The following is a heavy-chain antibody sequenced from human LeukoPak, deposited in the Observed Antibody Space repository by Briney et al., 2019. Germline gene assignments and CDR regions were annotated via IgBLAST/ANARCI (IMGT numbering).Heavy chain of an antibody. J-gene: IGHJ6*02. CDR2: MNPNSGNT. V-gene: IGHV1-8*01. CDR3: ARAPGDYDFWSGYLGHYYGMDV. D-gene: IGHD3-3*01. Sequence: ASVKVSCKASGYTFTSYDINWVRQATGQGLEWMGWMNPNSGNTGYAQKFQGRVTMTRNTSISTAYMELSSLRSEDTVVYYCARAPGDYDFWSGYLGHYYGMDVWGQGTTVTVSS. CDR1: GYTFTSYD.